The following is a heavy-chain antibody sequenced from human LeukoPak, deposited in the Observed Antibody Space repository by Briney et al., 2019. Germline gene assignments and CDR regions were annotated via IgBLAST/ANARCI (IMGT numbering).Heavy chain of an antibody. CDR1: GFTFSSYA. V-gene: IGHV3-23*01. Sequence: GGSLRLSCAASGFTFSSYAMSWVRQAPGKGLEWVSPISGSGSSTYYADSVKGRFTISRDNSKNTLYLQMNSLRAEDTAVYYCAKFSSYYDSSGYWDYWGQGTLVTVSS. CDR3: AKFSSYYDSSGYWDY. J-gene: IGHJ4*02. D-gene: IGHD3-22*01. CDR2: ISGSGSST.